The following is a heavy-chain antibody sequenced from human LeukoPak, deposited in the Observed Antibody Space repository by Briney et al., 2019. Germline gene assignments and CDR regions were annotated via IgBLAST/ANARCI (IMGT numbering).Heavy chain of an antibody. J-gene: IGHJ5*02. CDR3: ARDFGDSYGYDWFDP. V-gene: IGHV3-23*01. CDR1: GFTFSSYA. D-gene: IGHD5-18*01. Sequence: GGSLRLSCAASGFTFSSYAMSWVRQAPGKGLEWVSAISGSGGSTYYADSVKGRFTISRDNSKNTLYLQMNSLRAEDTAVYYCARDFGDSYGYDWFDPWGQGTLVTVSS. CDR2: ISGSGGST.